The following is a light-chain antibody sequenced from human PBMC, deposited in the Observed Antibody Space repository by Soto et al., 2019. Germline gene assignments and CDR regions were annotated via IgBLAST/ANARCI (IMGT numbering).Light chain of an antibody. J-gene: IGLJ1*01. CDR3: SSYAGSNKSV. V-gene: IGLV2-8*01. Sequence: QAVLTQPPSASGSPGQSVTISCTGTSSDVGGYNYVSWYQHHPGKAPKLMIYEVSKRPSGVPDRFSGSKSGNTASLTVSGLQPEDEADYYCSSYAGSNKSVFGTGPKV. CDR2: EVS. CDR1: SSDVGGYNY.